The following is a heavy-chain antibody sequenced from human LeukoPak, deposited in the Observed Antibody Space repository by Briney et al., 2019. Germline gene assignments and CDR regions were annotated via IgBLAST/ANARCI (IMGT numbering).Heavy chain of an antibody. Sequence: GASVKVSCKASGYTFTSYGISWVRQAPGQGLEWMGWISDYNGNTNYVQKLQGRVTMTTDTSTSTAYMELRSLRSDDTAVYYCATTVYRSGAFDIWGKGTMVTVSS. J-gene: IGHJ3*02. V-gene: IGHV1-18*01. CDR1: GYTFTSYG. CDR3: ATTVYRSGAFDI. D-gene: IGHD2-8*01. CDR2: ISDYNGNT.